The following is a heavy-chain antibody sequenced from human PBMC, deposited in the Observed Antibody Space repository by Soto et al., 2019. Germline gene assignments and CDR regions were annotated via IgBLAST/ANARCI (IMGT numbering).Heavy chain of an antibody. CDR1: GYTFTGYY. CDR3: ARGYYDFYYMAV. Sequence: ASVKVSCKASGYTFTGYYMHWVRQAPGQGLEWMGWINPNSGGTDYAQKFQGWVTMTRDTSISTAYMELSRLRSDDTAVYYCARGYYDFYYMAVRGKGTTVTVSS. J-gene: IGHJ6*03. CDR2: INPNSGGT. D-gene: IGHD3-3*01. V-gene: IGHV1-2*04.